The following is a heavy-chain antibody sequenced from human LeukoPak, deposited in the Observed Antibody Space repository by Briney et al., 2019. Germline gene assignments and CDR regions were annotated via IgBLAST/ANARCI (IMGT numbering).Heavy chain of an antibody. D-gene: IGHD1-26*01. CDR2: IESDGSTT. CDR1: GFTFSRHW. J-gene: IGHJ4*02. Sequence: PGGSLRLSCAASGFTFSRHWMHWVRQTPGKGLVWVSRIESDGSTTMYADSVRGRFTISRDNAKNTLYLQMNSLRAEDTAVYYCGREHHKAGATVDYWGQGTLVTVAS. CDR3: GREHHKAGATVDY. V-gene: IGHV3-74*03.